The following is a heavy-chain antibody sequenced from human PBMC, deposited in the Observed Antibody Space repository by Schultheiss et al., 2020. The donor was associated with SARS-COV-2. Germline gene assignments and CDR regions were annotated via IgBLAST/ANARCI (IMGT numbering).Heavy chain of an antibody. D-gene: IGHD6-19*01. CDR2: IYYSGST. J-gene: IGHJ6*03. CDR1: GGSISSYY. Sequence: SETLSLTCTVSGGSISSYYWSWIRQPPGKGLEWIGYIYYSGSTNYNPSLKSRVTISVDTSKNQFSLKLSSVTAADTAVYYCARLPSSGWYSDYYYYYMDVWGKGTTVTVPS. CDR3: ARLPSSGWYSDYYYYYMDV. V-gene: IGHV4-59*08.